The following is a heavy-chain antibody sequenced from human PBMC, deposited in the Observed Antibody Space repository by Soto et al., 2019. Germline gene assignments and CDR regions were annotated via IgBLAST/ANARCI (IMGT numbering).Heavy chain of an antibody. Sequence: QAQLVQSGGGVVQPGRSLRLSCAASGFSFSSYGMHWVRQAPGRGLEWVTVISNDGNRKYYGESVKGRFSVSRDNDKDTLYLQMNGLRPEDTGVYYCAKDRRQLSAIDMWGQGTTVTVSS. CDR2: ISNDGNRK. CDR1: GFSFSSYG. J-gene: IGHJ3*02. V-gene: IGHV3-30*18. CDR3: AKDRRQLSAIDM. D-gene: IGHD6-6*01.